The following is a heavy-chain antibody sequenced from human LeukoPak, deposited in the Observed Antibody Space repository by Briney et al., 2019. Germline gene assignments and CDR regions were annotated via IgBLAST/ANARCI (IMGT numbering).Heavy chain of an antibody. V-gene: IGHV3-30*02. CDR2: IRYDGSNK. J-gene: IGHJ4*02. CDR1: GFTFSSYG. CDR3: AKGPGFYFDS. Sequence: GGSLRLSCAASGFTFSSYGMHWVRQAPGKGLEWVAFIRYDGSNKYYVDSVKGRFTISRDNSKNTLYLQMNSLRAEDTAVYYCAKGPGFYFDSWGQGTLVTVSS.